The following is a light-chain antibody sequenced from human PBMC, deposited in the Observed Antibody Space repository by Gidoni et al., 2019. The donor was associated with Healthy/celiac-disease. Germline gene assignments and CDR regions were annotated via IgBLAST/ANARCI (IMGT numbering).Light chain of an antibody. CDR2: DAC. V-gene: IGKV1-33*01. CDR1: QDISNY. J-gene: IGKJ4*01. CDR3: QQYDNLPLT. Sequence: DIQMAQSPSSLAASVGDRVTITCQASQDISNYLNWYQQKPGKAPKVLIYDACNLETGVPSRFSGSGSGTDFTFTISSLQTEDIATYYCQQYDNLPLTFGGGTKVEIK.